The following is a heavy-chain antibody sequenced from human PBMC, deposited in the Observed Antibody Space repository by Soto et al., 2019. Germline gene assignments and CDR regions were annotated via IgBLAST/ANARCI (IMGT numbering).Heavy chain of an antibody. D-gene: IGHD3-10*01. Sequence: SETLSLTCTVSGGSISSYYWSWIRQPPGKGLEWIGYIYYSGSTNYNPSLKSRVTISVDTSKNQFSLKLSSVTAADTAVYYCARLTYYYGSGSYSPPYWFDPWGQGTLVTSPQ. V-gene: IGHV4-59*08. J-gene: IGHJ5*02. CDR1: GGSISSYY. CDR2: IYYSGST. CDR3: ARLTYYYGSGSYSPPYWFDP.